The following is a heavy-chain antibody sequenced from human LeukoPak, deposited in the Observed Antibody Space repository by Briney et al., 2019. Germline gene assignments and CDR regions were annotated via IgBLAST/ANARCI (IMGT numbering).Heavy chain of an antibody. D-gene: IGHD3-3*01. CDR1: GYTFTSYG. V-gene: IGHV1-18*01. CDR3: ARDAAADFWTAGYYFDY. Sequence: ASVKVSCKASGYTFTSYGISWVRQAPGQGLEWMGWISAYNGNTNYAQKLQGRVTMTTDTSTSTAYMELRSLRSDDTAVYYCARDAAADFWTAGYYFDYWGQGTLVTVSS. CDR2: ISAYNGNT. J-gene: IGHJ4*02.